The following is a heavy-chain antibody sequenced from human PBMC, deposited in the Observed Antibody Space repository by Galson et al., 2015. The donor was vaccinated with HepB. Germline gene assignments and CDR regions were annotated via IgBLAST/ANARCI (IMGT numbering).Heavy chain of an antibody. CDR3: VGVTISSYYYGMDV. Sequence: SETLSLTCAVYGGSFSGYYWSWIRQPPGKRLEWIGEINHSGSTNYNPSLKSRVTISVDTSKNQFSLKLSSATAADTAVYYCVGVTISSYYYGMDVWGQGTTVTVSS. V-gene: IGHV4-34*01. J-gene: IGHJ6*02. D-gene: IGHD3-9*01. CDR1: GGSFSGYY. CDR2: INHSGST.